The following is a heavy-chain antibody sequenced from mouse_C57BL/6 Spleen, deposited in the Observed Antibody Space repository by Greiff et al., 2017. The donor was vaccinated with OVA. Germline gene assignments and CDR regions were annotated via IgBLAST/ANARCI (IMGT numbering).Heavy chain of an antibody. CDR2: INPNNGGT. CDR1: GYTFTDYY. V-gene: IGHV1-26*01. CDR3: ARWDYYGSSSYYFDY. D-gene: IGHD1-1*01. J-gene: IGHJ2*01. Sequence: EVQLLQSGPELVKPGASVKISCKASGYTFTDYYMNWVKQSHGKSLEWIGDINPNNGGTSYNQKFKGKATLTVDKSSSTAYMELRSLTSEDSAVYYWARWDYYGSSSYYFDYWGQGTTLTVSS.